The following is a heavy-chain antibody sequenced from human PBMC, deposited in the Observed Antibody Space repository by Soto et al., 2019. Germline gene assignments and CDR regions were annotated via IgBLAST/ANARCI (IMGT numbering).Heavy chain of an antibody. J-gene: IGHJ6*02. D-gene: IGHD3-10*01. CDR1: GYTFTSYV. Sequence: QVQLVQSGAEVKKPGASVKVSCKASGYTFTSYVISWVRQAHGQGLEWMGWISAYNGNTNYAQKLQGRDNMTTDTPTSTDYMELRSLRSDDTAVYYWARDSMVRGFITSETYYYCYYGMDDWGQGTTVTDSS. CDR2: ISAYNGNT. V-gene: IGHV1-18*01. CDR3: ARDSMVRGFITSETYYYCYYGMDD.